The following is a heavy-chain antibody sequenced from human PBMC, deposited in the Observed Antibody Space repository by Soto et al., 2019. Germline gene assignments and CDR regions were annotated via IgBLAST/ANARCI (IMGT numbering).Heavy chain of an antibody. CDR2: IYYSGST. V-gene: IGHV4-30-4*02. Sequence: SETLSLTCTVSGGSISSGDYYWSWIRQPPGKGLEWIGYIYYSGSTYYNPSLKSRVTISLDTSKNQFSLKLSSVTAADTAVYYCARVWGGAFDIWGQGTMVTVSS. CDR1: GGSISSGDYY. J-gene: IGHJ3*02. D-gene: IGHD3-10*01. CDR3: ARVWGGAFDI.